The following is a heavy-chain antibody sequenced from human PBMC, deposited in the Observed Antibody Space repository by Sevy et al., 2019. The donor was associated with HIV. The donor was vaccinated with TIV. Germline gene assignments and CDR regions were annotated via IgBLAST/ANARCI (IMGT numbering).Heavy chain of an antibody. CDR1: GFTFSSYA. CDR3: ASLSGITIFGVVWARQYYYYMDV. D-gene: IGHD3-3*01. Sequence: GGSLRLSCAASGFTFSSYAMHWVRQAPGKGLEWVAVISYDGSNKYYADSVKGRFIISRDNSKKTLYLQMNSLRAEDTAVYYCASLSGITIFGVVWARQYYYYMDVWGKGTTVTVSS. J-gene: IGHJ6*03. V-gene: IGHV3-30-3*01. CDR2: ISYDGSNK.